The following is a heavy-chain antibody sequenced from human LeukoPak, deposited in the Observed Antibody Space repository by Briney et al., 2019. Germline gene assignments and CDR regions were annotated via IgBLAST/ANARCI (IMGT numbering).Heavy chain of an antibody. D-gene: IGHD3-22*01. CDR3: ARDHVPTKYYYDSSGYPWFDP. V-gene: IGHV3-30-3*01. CDR2: ISYDGSNK. CDR1: GFTFSSYT. Sequence: GGSLRLSCAASGFTFSSYTMHWVRQAPGKGLEWVAVISYDGSNKYYADSVKGRFTISRDNSKNALYLQINSLRAEDTAVYYCARDHVPTKYYYDSSGYPWFDPWGQGTLVTVSS. J-gene: IGHJ5*02.